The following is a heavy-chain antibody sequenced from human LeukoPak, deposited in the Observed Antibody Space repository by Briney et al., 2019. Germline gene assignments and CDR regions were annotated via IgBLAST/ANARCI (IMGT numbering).Heavy chain of an antibody. D-gene: IGHD3-22*01. J-gene: IGHJ4*02. CDR2: ISTKDGKT. Sequence: ASVKVSCKASGYTFSSYEISWVRQAPGQGLEWMGFISTKDGKTRHAQQFQGRLSMTADTSTRVVYLELRTLTSDDTAFYFCARNYYYDSASHYTDSWGQGTLVTVSS. CDR1: GYTFSSYE. V-gene: IGHV1-18*01. CDR3: ARNYYYDSASHYTDS.